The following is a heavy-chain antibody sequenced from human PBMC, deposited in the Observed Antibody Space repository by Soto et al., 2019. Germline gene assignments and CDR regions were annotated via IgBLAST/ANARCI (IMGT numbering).Heavy chain of an antibody. CDR3: ARVVRSSGNWFDP. CDR1: GYSISSGYY. CDR2: IYYSGST. V-gene: IGHV4-38-2*01. Sequence: SETLSLTCAVSGYSISSGYYWGWIRQPPGKGLEWIGYIYYSGSTNYNPSLKSRVTISVDTSKNQFSLKLSSVTAADTAVYYCARVVRSSGNWFDPWGQGTLVTVSS. D-gene: IGHD6-13*01. J-gene: IGHJ5*02.